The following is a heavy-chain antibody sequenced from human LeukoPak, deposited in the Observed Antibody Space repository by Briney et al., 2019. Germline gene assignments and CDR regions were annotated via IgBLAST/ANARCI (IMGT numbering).Heavy chain of an antibody. CDR1: GGSINSYY. V-gene: IGHV4-59*08. J-gene: IGHJ3*02. D-gene: IGHD2-15*01. CDR3: VRHLSAGRPAFDI. Sequence: SETLSLTCTVSGGSINSYYWSWIRQPPGKGLEWIGYIYYSGSTNYNPSLKSRVTISVDTSNNKFSLKLTSLTAADTVVYYCVRHLSAGRPAFDIWGQGTMVTVSS. CDR2: IYYSGST.